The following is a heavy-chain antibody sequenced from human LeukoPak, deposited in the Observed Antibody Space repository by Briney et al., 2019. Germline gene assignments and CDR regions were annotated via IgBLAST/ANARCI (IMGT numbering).Heavy chain of an antibody. CDR1: GFTVSSNY. V-gene: IGHV3-66*02. CDR2: IYSGGST. Sequence: GGSLRLSCAASGFTVSSNYMSWVRQAPGKGLEWVSVIYSGGSTYYADSVKGRFTISRDNSKNTLYLQMTSLRAEDTAVYYCAGDTLLWDIAVAEFGSTGYYYYMDVWGKGTTVTVSS. CDR3: AGDTLLWDIAVAEFGSTGYYYYMDV. D-gene: IGHD6-19*01. J-gene: IGHJ6*03.